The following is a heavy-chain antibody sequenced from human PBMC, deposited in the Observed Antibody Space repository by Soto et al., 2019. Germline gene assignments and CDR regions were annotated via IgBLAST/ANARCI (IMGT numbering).Heavy chain of an antibody. CDR3: AKRYHSSGYYYGAFDI. J-gene: IGHJ3*02. CDR2: ISGRGGST. CDR1: GFTFSNYA. D-gene: IGHD3-22*01. V-gene: IGHV3-23*01. Sequence: GGSLRLSCAASGFTFSNYAMNWVRQAPGRGLEWVSGISGRGGSTYYADSVKGRFTISRDNSKNTLYLQMNSLRAEETAVYYCAKRYHSSGYYYGAFDIWGQGTMVTVSS.